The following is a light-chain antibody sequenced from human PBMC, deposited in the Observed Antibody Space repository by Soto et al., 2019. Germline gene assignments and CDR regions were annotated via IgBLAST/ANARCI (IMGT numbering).Light chain of an antibody. CDR2: GAS. V-gene: IGKV3D-15*01. CDR3: QQYHVWPKWT. Sequence: EIVMTQSPATLSVSPGEGATLSCRASQRVSISLSRYQHKPGQAPRLLIHGASTRASGIPPKFSGSGSGTEFTLTISSLQSEDYAVYVCQQYHVWPKWTFGQGTKVDIK. CDR1: QRVSIS. J-gene: IGKJ1*01.